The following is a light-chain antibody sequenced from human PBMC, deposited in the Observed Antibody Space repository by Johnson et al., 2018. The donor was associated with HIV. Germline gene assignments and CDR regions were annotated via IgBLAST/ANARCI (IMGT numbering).Light chain of an antibody. CDR2: END. Sequence: QSVLTQPPSVSAAPGQKVTISCSGSSSNIGNNYVSWYQQLPGTAPKLLIYENDKRPSGIPDRFSGSKSGTSAALGITGLQTGDEADSYCATWDRSLTIVGVFGTGTKVTVL. V-gene: IGLV1-51*02. CDR1: SSNIGNNY. J-gene: IGLJ1*01. CDR3: ATWDRSLTIVGV.